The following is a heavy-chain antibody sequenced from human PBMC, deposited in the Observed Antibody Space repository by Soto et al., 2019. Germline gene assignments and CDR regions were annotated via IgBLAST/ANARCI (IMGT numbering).Heavy chain of an antibody. J-gene: IGHJ6*02. CDR1: GFSFDDYA. D-gene: IGHD3-10*01. CDR2: ISWNGGSI. V-gene: IGHV3-9*01. Sequence: EVQLVESGGGLVQPGRSLRLSCAASGFSFDDYAMHWVRQAPGKGLEWVSGISWNGGSIGYADSVKGRFTISRDNAKDSLYLQMNSLRAEDTDLDYCAKDHYGSAIYGMDVWGQGTTVTVSS. CDR3: AKDHYGSAIYGMDV.